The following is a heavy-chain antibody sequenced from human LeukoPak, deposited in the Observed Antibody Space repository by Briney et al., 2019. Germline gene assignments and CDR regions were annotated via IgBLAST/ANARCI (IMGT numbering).Heavy chain of an antibody. CDR3: ARLPWVSSSSHWFDP. Sequence: GESLKISCKGSGYSFTSYWIGWVRQMPGKGLEWMGIIYPGGSDTRYSPSFQGQVTISADKSISTAYLQWSSLKASDTAMYYCARLPWVSSSSHWFDPWGQGTLVTVSS. D-gene: IGHD6-6*01. J-gene: IGHJ5*02. CDR1: GYSFTSYW. V-gene: IGHV5-51*01. CDR2: IYPGGSDT.